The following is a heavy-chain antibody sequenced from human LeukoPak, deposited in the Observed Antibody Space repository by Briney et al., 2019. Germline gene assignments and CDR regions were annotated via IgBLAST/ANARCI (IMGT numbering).Heavy chain of an antibody. CDR2: INDSGGNT. CDR1: GFTFSSYA. CDR3: ARGGGFGELTLWYFDY. Sequence: GGSLRLSCAASGFTFSSYAMSWVRQAPGKGLEWVSLINDSGGNTYYADSVKGRFTISRDNSKNTLFLQMSSLRAEDTAVYYCARGGGFGELTLWYFDYWGQGTLVTVSS. D-gene: IGHD3-10*01. J-gene: IGHJ4*02. V-gene: IGHV3-23*01.